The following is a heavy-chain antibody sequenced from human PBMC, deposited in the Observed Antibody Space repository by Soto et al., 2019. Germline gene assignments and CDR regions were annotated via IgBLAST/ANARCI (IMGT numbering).Heavy chain of an antibody. CDR3: TRVSPDCSDGSCYPLN. D-gene: IGHD2-15*01. CDR1: GFTFRDYA. CDR2: IRSNIYDGTT. J-gene: IGHJ4*02. Sequence: EVQLVASGGGLVEPGRSLRLSCIASGFTFRDYAISWFRQAPGKGLQWVSFIRSNIYDGTTEYAASVKGRFTISRDDSKTVAYLQMNSLETGDTGVYYCTRVSPDCSDGSCYPLNWGQGALVTVSA. V-gene: IGHV3-49*03.